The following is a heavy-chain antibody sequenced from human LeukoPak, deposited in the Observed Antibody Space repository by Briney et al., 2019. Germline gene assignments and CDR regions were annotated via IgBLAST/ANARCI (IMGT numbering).Heavy chain of an antibody. J-gene: IGHJ4*02. D-gene: IGHD6-13*01. CDR2: IIPIFGTA. CDR3: ARESAAAGNFDY. CDR1: GGTFSSYA. Sequence: GASVKVSCKASGGTFSSYAISWVRQAPGQGLEWMGGIIPIFGTANYAQKFQGRVTITADESTSTAYMELSSLRSEDTAVYYCARESAAAGNFDYRGQGTLVTVSS. V-gene: IGHV1-69*13.